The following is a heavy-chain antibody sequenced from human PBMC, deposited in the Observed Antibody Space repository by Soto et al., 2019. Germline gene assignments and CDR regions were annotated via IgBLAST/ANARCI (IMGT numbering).Heavy chain of an antibody. CDR2: IYSGGST. J-gene: IGHJ4*02. CDR1: GFTVSSNY. Sequence: LRLSCAASGFTVSSNYMSWVRQAPGKGLEWVSVIYSGGSTYYADSVKGRFTISRDNSKNTLYLQMNSLRAEDTAVYYCASERSRGYSYGSYYYDYWGQGTLVT. V-gene: IGHV3-53*01. D-gene: IGHD5-18*01. CDR3: ASERSRGYSYGSYYYDY.